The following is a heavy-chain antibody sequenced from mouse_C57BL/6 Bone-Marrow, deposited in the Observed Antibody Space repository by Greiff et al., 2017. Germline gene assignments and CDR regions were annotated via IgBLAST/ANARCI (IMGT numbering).Heavy chain of an antibody. Sequence: QVQLQQPGAELVRPGTSVKLSCKASGYTFTSYWMHWVKQRPGQGLEWIGVIDPSDSYTNYNQKFKGKATLTVDTSSSTAYMQLSSLTSEDSAVYYCARRDYGSSTYYAMDYWGQGTSDTVSS. CDR1: GYTFTSYW. D-gene: IGHD1-1*01. CDR2: IDPSDSYT. V-gene: IGHV1-59*01. J-gene: IGHJ4*01. CDR3: ARRDYGSSTYYAMDY.